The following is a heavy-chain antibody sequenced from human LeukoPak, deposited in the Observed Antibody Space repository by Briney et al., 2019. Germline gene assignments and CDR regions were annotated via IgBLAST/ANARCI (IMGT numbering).Heavy chain of an antibody. D-gene: IGHD3-3*01. CDR2: INHSGST. V-gene: IGHV4-34*01. CDR1: GGSFSGYY. Sequence: SETLSLTCAVCGGSFSGYYWSWIRQPPGKGLEGIGEINHSGSTNYNPSLKSRVTISVDTSNNRFSLKLSSVTAADTAVYYCARVTPIPDFWSGLFFDYWGQGTLVTVSS. CDR3: ARVTPIPDFWSGLFFDY. J-gene: IGHJ4*02.